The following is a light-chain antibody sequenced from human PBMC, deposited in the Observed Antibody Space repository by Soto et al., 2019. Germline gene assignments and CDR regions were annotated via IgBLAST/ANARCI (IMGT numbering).Light chain of an antibody. Sequence: EIVLTQSPGTLSLTPGARAPLSCRASQSVSSSFLVWYNQRPGQAPRLLMSGASTRATGTPDRFSGGGSGTDFTLTISRLEPEDFAVYYCQQYDNSPETFGQGTKVDIK. V-gene: IGKV3-20*01. CDR2: GAS. J-gene: IGKJ1*01. CDR1: QSVSSSF. CDR3: QQYDNSPET.